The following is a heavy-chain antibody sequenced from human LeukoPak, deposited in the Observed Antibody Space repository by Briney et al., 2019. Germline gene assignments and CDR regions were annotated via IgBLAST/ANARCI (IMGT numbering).Heavy chain of an antibody. CDR1: GFTSSDHC. D-gene: IGHD6-19*01. CDR3: ARAGSQTIGAVAGTRVYFDY. J-gene: IGHJ4*02. V-gene: IGHV3-11*01. CDR2: ISTSGTSI. Sequence: GGSLRLSCAASGFTSSDHCFSWIRQAPGKGLEWVSYISTSGTSIYYADSMKGRFTISRDNTRNSPYLQMSSLRTEDTAVYYWARAGSQTIGAVAGTRVYFDYWGQGTLVTVSS.